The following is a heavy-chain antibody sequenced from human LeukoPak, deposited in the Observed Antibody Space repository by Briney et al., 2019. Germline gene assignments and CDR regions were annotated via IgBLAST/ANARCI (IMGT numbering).Heavy chain of an antibody. CDR3: AKESGSYPIRNALDY. CDR1: GFTFTNYG. D-gene: IGHD1-26*01. J-gene: IGHJ4*02. CDR2: IWYDGSTK. Sequence: PGGSLRLSCAASGFTFTNYGMHWVRQAPGKGLEWVAVIWYDGSTKYYTDSVKGRFTISRDNSTNTLYLQMDSLRAEDTAVYYCAKESGSYPIRNALDYWGQGTLVTVSS. V-gene: IGHV3-33*06.